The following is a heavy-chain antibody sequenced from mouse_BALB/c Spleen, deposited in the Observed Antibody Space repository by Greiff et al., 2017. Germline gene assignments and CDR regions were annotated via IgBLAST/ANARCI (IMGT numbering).Heavy chain of an antibody. CDR3: ARSYYGNFYAMDY. CDR1: GYTFTSYW. Sequence: QVQLKESGAELAKPGASVKMSCKASGYTFTSYWMHWVKQRPGQGLEWIGYINPSTGYTEYNQKFKDKATLTADKSSSTAYMQLSSLTSEDSAVYYCARSYYGNFYAMDYWGQGTSVTVSS. CDR2: INPSTGYT. D-gene: IGHD2-10*01. V-gene: IGHV1-7*01. J-gene: IGHJ4*01.